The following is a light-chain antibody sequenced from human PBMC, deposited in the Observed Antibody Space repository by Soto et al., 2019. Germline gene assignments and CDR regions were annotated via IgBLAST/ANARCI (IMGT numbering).Light chain of an antibody. J-gene: IGKJ4*01. V-gene: IGKV3-11*01. CDR3: QQRSRSLT. Sequence: EIVLTQSPDTLSLSPGGRATLSCRASQSVGSSLAWYQQKPGQAPRLLIYDASNRPTGIPARFSGSGSGTEFTLTISSLDPEDFAVYFCQQRSRSLTFGGGTRVEIK. CDR1: QSVGSS. CDR2: DAS.